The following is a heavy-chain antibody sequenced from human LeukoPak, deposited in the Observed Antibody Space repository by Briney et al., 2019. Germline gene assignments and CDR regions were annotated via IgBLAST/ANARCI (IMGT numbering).Heavy chain of an antibody. Sequence: GASVKVSCKASGYTFASYDIYWVRQATGQGLEWMGWMNPNSGNTGYAQKFQGRVTMTRNTSISTAYMELSSLRSEDTAVYYCARGYDILTGYYSNWFDPWGQGTLVTVSS. V-gene: IGHV1-8*01. D-gene: IGHD3-9*01. CDR1: GYTFASYD. CDR3: ARGYDILTGYYSNWFDP. CDR2: MNPNSGNT. J-gene: IGHJ5*02.